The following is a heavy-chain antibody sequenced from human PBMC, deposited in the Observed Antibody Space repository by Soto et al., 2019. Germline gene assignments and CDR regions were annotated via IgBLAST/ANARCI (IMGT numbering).Heavy chain of an antibody. CDR2: IGASGAGT. J-gene: IGHJ4*02. D-gene: IGHD1-26*01. CDR3: ALRKTGSYFDY. Sequence: PGGSLRLSCEVSGYTFSTYAMSWVRQAPGKGLEWVSGIGASGAGTYYADSVKGRFTISRDNSKNTLHLQMSSLRAEDTAVYYCALRKTGSYFDYWGQGTLVTVSS. CDR1: GYTFSTYA. V-gene: IGHV3-23*01.